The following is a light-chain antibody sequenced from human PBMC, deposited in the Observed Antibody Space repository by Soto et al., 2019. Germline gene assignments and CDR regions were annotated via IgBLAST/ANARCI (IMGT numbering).Light chain of an antibody. CDR2: DAS. J-gene: IGKJ4*01. CDR1: QSVSSN. V-gene: IGKV3-11*01. CDR3: HQRSNWPPT. Sequence: NVFTQSPATLSLSPGERATLSCRASQSVSSNLAWYQQKPGQAPRLLIYDASNRVTGIPARFSGSGSGTDFTLTISSLQPEDFAVYYCHQRSNWPPTFGGGTKVDIK.